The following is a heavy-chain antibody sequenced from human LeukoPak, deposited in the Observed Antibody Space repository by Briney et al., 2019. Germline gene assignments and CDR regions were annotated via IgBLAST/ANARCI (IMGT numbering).Heavy chain of an antibody. J-gene: IGHJ4*02. V-gene: IGHV4-59*11. CDR2: IYYSGST. Sequence: SETLSLTCTVSGGSISSHYWSWIRQPPGKGLEWIGYIYYSGSTNYNPSLKSRVTISVDTSKDQFSLKLSSVTAADTAVYYCARVRWELLGGFDYWGQGTLVTVSS. CDR3: ARVRWELLGGFDY. CDR1: GGSISSHY. D-gene: IGHD1-26*01.